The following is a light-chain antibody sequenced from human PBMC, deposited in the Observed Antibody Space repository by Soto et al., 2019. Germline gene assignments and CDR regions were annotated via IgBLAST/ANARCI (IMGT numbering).Light chain of an antibody. Sequence: SPSSLSASVGDRVTITCRASHPISNYLNWYQHRPGKAPKLLIYGASTLQSGVPSRFSGSESGTDFTLTITSLQPEDCATYYCQQTYATPITFGQGTRLEIK. CDR3: QQTYATPIT. V-gene: IGKV1-39*01. CDR2: GAS. J-gene: IGKJ5*01. CDR1: HPISNY.